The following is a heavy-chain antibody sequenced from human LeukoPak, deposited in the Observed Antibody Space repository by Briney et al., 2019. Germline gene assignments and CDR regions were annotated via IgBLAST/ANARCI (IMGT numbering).Heavy chain of an antibody. J-gene: IGHJ3*02. Sequence: GGSLRLSCAASGFTFSSYSMNWVRQAPGKGLEWVLSISSSSSYIYYADSVKGRFTISRDNAKNSLYLQMNSLRAEDTAVYCCARDASIAAKGFDAFDIWGQGTMVTVST. CDR1: GFTFSSYS. V-gene: IGHV3-21*01. D-gene: IGHD6-6*01. CDR3: ARDASIAAKGFDAFDI. CDR2: ISSSSSYI.